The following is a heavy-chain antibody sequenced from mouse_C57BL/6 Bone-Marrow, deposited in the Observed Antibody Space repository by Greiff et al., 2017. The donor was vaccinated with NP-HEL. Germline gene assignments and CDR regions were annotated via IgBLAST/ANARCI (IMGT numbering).Heavy chain of an antibody. V-gene: IGHV5-4*01. CDR2: ISDGGSYT. Sequence: EVKLVESGGGLVKPGGSLKLSCAASGFSFSSYAMSWFRQTPEKRLEWVATISDGGSYTYYTDNVKSRFTIARDNAKNNLYLKMSHLKSEDTAMYYCARDQEGTTVVGAMDDWGQGTSVTVSS. CDR1: GFSFSSYA. D-gene: IGHD1-1*01. J-gene: IGHJ4*01. CDR3: ARDQEGTTVVGAMDD.